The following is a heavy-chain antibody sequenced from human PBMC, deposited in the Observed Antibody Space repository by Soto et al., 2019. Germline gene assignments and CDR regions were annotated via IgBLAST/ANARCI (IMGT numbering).Heavy chain of an antibody. CDR2: IYHTGST. J-gene: IGHJ4*02. CDR1: GGSMNSGNW. Sequence: QVQLQESGPGLVKPSETLSLTCAISGGSMNSGNWWSWDRQPPGKGLEWIGEIYHTGSTNYNPSLKRRVTISVDKSKNQFSLKMKSVTAADTAVYYCARNMAREVTLDYWGQGTLVTVSS. CDR3: ARNMAREVTLDY. V-gene: IGHV4-4*02. D-gene: IGHD3-10*01.